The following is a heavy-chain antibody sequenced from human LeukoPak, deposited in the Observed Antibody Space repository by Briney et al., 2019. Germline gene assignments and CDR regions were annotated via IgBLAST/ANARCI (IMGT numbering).Heavy chain of an antibody. Sequence: SGTLSLTCALSGYSISRGFYWAWIRQPPGKGLEWIGIIYHSGITYYNPSLKSRVTISVDTSKNQFSLKLSPVTAADTAVYYCASCSYDILTGYPRYYFDSWGQGTLVTVSS. J-gene: IGHJ4*02. D-gene: IGHD3-9*01. CDR2: IYHSGIT. V-gene: IGHV4-38-2*01. CDR1: GYSISRGFY. CDR3: ASCSYDILTGYPRYYFDS.